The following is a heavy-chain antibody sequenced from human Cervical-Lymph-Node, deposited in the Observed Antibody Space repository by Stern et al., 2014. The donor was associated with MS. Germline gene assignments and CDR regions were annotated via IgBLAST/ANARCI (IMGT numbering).Heavy chain of an antibody. V-gene: IGHV3-74*01. CDR3: ARGGTGRTWGSFDI. CDR2: MSTNAQST. Sequence: EVQLVESGGGLVKPGGSLRLSCAASGFTFNHYCMHWVRQAPGKGLVWVSRMSTNAQSTKYANSVLDRFPSARDNAKNTVNLQMDSLRAEDSAVYFCARGGTGRTWGSFDIWGQGTMVTVSS. J-gene: IGHJ3*02. CDR1: GFTFNHYC. D-gene: IGHD3-16*01.